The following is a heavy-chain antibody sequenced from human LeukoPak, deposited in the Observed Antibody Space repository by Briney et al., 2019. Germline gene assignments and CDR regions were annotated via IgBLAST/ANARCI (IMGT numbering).Heavy chain of an antibody. J-gene: IGHJ4*02. D-gene: IGHD3-9*01. V-gene: IGHV4-4*02. Sequence: SETLSLTCAVSGGSTSSSNWWSWVRQPPGKGLEWIGEIYHSGSTNYNPSLKSRVTISVDKSKNQFSLKLSSVTAADTAVYYCARLRILTGYRASGFDYWGQGTLVTVSS. CDR3: ARLRILTGYRASGFDY. CDR2: IYHSGST. CDR1: GGSTSSSNW.